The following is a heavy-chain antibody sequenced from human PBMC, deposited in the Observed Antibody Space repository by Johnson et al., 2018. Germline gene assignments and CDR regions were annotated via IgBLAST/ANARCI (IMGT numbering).Heavy chain of an antibody. D-gene: IGHD3-10*01. CDR2: IKSQSAGGAT. Sequence: WVRQAPGKGLHWVVRIKSQSAGGATHLGTSVKDRFSISRDDSTNTVFLQMHSLKSEDTGVYYCVTDPPHGSGNGWGGFDIWGQGTRVTVCS. CDR3: VTDPPHGSGNGWGGFDI. V-gene: IGHV3-15*01. J-gene: IGHJ3*02.